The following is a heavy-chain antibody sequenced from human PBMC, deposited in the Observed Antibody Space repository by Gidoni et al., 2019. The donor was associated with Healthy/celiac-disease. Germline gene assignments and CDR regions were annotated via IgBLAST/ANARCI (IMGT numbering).Heavy chain of an antibody. CDR1: GYTFTSYY. CDR3: ARDLAVDYDFWSGYSFDP. CDR2: INPSGGST. J-gene: IGHJ5*02. D-gene: IGHD3-3*01. V-gene: IGHV1-46*03. Sequence: QPQLVQSGAEAKKPGASVKVSCKASGYTFTSYYTHRVRQAPGQGREWMGIINPSGGSTSYAQKFQGRVTMTRDTCTSTVYMGLSSLRSEDTAVYYCARDLAVDYDFWSGYSFDPWGEGTLVTVSS.